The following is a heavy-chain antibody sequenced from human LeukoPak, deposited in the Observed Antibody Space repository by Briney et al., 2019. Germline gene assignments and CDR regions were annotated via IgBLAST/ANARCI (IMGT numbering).Heavy chain of an antibody. CDR3: ARDVVRGLNWFDP. V-gene: IGHV3-66*01. CDR1: GFTVSSNY. D-gene: IGHD3-10*01. CDR2: IYSGGST. Sequence: GGSLRLSCAASGFTVSSNYMSWVRQAPGKGLEWVSVIYSGGSTYYADSVKGRFTISRDNSKNTLYLQMNSLRAEDTAVYYCARDVVRGLNWFDPWGQGVLVTVSS. J-gene: IGHJ5*02.